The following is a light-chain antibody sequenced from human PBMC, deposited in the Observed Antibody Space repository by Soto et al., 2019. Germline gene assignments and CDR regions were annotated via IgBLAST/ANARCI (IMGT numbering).Light chain of an antibody. CDR2: DVD. J-gene: IGLJ1*01. Sequence: QSVLTQPASVSGSPGQSITISCTGTSSDVGGYNYVSWYQQHPGKAPKLIIYDVDNRPSGISSRFSGSKSGNTASLTISGLQAEDEADYYCSSFSYSSTPNYVFGTGNKVTVL. CDR1: SSDVGGYNY. CDR3: SSFSYSSTPNYV. V-gene: IGLV2-14*01.